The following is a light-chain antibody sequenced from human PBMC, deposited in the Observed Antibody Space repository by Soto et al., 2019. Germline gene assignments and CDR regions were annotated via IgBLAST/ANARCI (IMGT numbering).Light chain of an antibody. J-gene: IGLJ3*02. V-gene: IGLV2-11*01. Sequence: QSVLTQPRSVSGSPGQAVTISCTATNSDVGNYNFVSWYQHHPGKAPKLMIYDVTKRPSGVPDRFSGSKSGNTASLTISGLQPEDEADYYCCTYAGSFHQFGGGTKLTVL. CDR2: DVT. CDR3: CTYAGSFHQ. CDR1: NSDVGNYNF.